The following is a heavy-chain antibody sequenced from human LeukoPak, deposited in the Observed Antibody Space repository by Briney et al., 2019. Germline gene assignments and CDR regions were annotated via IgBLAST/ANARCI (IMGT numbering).Heavy chain of an antibody. Sequence: PSETLSLTCTVSGGSISNGRDYWGWIRQPPGKGLEWIGSMSYSWSTYYNPSLKSRVTISVDTSKNQFSLKLRSVTAADTAVYYCASFLWFGELLQDYWGQGTLVTVSS. CDR2: MSYSWST. J-gene: IGHJ4*02. D-gene: IGHD3-10*01. CDR3: ASFLWFGELLQDY. V-gene: IGHV4-39*07. CDR1: GGSISNGRDY.